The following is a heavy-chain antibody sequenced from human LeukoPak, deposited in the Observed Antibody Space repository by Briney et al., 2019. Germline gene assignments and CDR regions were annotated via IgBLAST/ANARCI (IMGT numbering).Heavy chain of an antibody. J-gene: IGHJ5*01. D-gene: IGHD3-3*01. CDR3: ARVRRSLNWFDS. CDR2: IYYSGIT. V-gene: IGHV4-39*01. CDR1: GDSISTTNYY. Sequence: SETLSLTCAVSGDSISTTNYYWGWIRQPPGKGLEWIGIIYYSGITHYNPSLKSRVTILVDTSKNQFSLKLSSVTDADTAVYYCARVRRSLNWFDSWGQGTLVTVSS.